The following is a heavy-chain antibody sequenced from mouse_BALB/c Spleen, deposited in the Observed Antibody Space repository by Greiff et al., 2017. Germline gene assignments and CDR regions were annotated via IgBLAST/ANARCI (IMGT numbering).Heavy chain of an antibody. CDR1: GFTFSSYG. V-gene: IGHV5-6*02. Sequence: DVKLVESGGDLVKPGGSLKLSCAASGFTFSSYGMSWVRQTPDKRLEWVATISSGGSYTYYPDSVKGRFTISRDNAKNTLYLQMSSLKSEDTAMYYCARHGITTVVAGQYFDYWGQGTTLTVSS. CDR3: ARHGITTVVAGQYFDY. J-gene: IGHJ2*01. D-gene: IGHD1-1*01. CDR2: ISSGGSYT.